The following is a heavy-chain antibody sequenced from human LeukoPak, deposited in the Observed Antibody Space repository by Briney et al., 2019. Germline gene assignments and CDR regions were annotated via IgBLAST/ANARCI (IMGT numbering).Heavy chain of an antibody. Sequence: PGGSLRLSCAASGFTFSSDAMSWVRQAPGKGLEWVSGTSGSGGSTYYAGSVKGRFTISRDNSKNTLYLQMNSLRVEDTALYYCAKNGGSQCYSHLDSWGQGTLVTVSS. CDR3: AKNGGSQCYSHLDS. V-gene: IGHV3-23*01. J-gene: IGHJ4*02. CDR2: TSGSGGST. CDR1: GFTFSSDA. D-gene: IGHD2-15*01.